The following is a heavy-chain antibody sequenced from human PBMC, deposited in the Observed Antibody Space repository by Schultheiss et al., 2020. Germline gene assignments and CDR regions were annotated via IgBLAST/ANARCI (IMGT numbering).Heavy chain of an antibody. CDR3: VRDRGGYNYVMTF. CDR1: GFTFNDYA. D-gene: IGHD5-24*01. J-gene: IGHJ4*02. V-gene: IGHV3-9*01. CDR2: ISWNSNNI. Sequence: GGSLRLSCAASGFTFNDYAMHWVRQVPGKGLEWVSGISWNSNNIEYVDSVRGRFTISRDNAKNSLYLQMNSLRPEDTALYHCVRDRGGYNYVMTFWGQGTLVTVSS.